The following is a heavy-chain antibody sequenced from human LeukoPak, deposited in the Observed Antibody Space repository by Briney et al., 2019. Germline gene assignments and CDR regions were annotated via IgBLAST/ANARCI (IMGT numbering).Heavy chain of an antibody. Sequence: SETLSLTCTVSGGSISSYYWSWIRQPPGKGLEWIGEINHSGSTNYNPSLKSRVTISVDTSKNQFSLKLSSVTAADTAVYYCARGTKRFCSSTSCYPFDYWGQGTLVTVSS. CDR1: GGSISSYY. V-gene: IGHV4-34*01. CDR2: INHSGST. CDR3: ARGTKRFCSSTSCYPFDY. J-gene: IGHJ4*02. D-gene: IGHD2-2*01.